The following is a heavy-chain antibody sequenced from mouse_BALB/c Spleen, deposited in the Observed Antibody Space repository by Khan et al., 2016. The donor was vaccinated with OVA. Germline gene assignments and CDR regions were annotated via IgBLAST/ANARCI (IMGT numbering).Heavy chain of an antibody. CDR1: GYTFTTYW. D-gene: IGHD2-3*01. Sequence: QVQLKQSGAALAKPGASVKMSCKASGYTFTTYWMHWVKQRPGQGLEWIGYINPTSGYTDYNEKFKDKATLSADKSSSTAYMQLSRLTSEDSAVYYCTWDGIDYWGQGTTLTVSS. J-gene: IGHJ2*01. CDR2: INPTSGYT. CDR3: TWDGIDY. V-gene: IGHV1-7*01.